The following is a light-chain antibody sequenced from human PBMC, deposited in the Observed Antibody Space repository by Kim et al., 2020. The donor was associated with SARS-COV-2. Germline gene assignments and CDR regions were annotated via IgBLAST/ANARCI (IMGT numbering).Light chain of an antibody. CDR3: SSFAGGNRVV. Sequence: GRSRPTPCTGTMTGVGGYYYFSWYQQPPGNVPKVTIYEVSKPPSGVADRFSGSKSGNAASLTVSGHHPEDEGDYCCSSFAGGNRVVFGGGTQLTVL. J-gene: IGLJ2*01. V-gene: IGLV2-8*01. CDR1: MTGVGGYYY. CDR2: EVS.